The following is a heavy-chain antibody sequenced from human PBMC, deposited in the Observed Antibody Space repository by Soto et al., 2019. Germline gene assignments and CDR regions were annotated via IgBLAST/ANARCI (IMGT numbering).Heavy chain of an antibody. CDR1: GYTFTSYG. CDR2: ISAYNGNT. V-gene: IGHV1-18*01. CDR3: ARERAAAGIEYGMDV. J-gene: IGHJ6*02. D-gene: IGHD6-13*01. Sequence: QVQLVQSGAEVKKPGASVKVSCKASGYTFTSYGISWVRQAPGQGLEWMGWISAYNGNTNYAQKLQGRVTMTTDTSTSTAYMELRRLRSDDTAVYYCARERAAAGIEYGMDVWGQGTTVTVSS.